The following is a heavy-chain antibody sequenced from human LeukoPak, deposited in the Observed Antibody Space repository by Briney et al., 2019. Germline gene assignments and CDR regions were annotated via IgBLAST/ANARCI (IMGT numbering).Heavy chain of an antibody. V-gene: IGHV4-39*01. CDR1: GVSISSSSYY. J-gene: IGHJ1*01. Sequence: PSETLSPTCTVSGVSISSSSYYWDWIRQPPGKGLEWIGSIYYGGTTYYNPSLKSRVTISVDTSKNQFSLKLSSVTAADTAVYYCARHDSSSSFEYFQHWGQGTLVTVSS. CDR3: ARHDSSSSFEYFQH. CDR2: IYYGGTT. D-gene: IGHD6-13*01.